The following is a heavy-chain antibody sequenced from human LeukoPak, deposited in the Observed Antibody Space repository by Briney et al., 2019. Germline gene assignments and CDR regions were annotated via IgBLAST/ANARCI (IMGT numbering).Heavy chain of an antibody. V-gene: IGHV3-74*01. D-gene: IGHD3-22*01. CDR1: GFTISNYW. CDR2: ISSDGTNT. CDR3: ARTSYDTGGYFED. J-gene: IGHJ4*02. Sequence: GGSLRLPCAASGFTISNYWMHWVRQAPGKGLVWVSRISSDGTNTNYADSVKGRFTISRDNAKNTLYLQMNSLGAEDTAVYYCARTSYDTGGYFEDWGQGTLVTVSS.